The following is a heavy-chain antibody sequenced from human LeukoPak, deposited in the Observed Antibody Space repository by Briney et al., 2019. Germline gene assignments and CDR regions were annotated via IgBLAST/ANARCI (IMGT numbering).Heavy chain of an antibody. CDR3: GGGGELLGSN. CDR1: GFTFSSYS. D-gene: IGHD1-26*01. CDR2: ISSSSSYI. J-gene: IGHJ4*02. Sequence: PGGSLRLSCAASGFTFSSYSMNWVRQAPGKGLEWVSSISSSSSYIYYADSVKGRFTISRDNAKNSLYLKMDSLRAEDKAVFYCGGGGELLGSNWGQGTLVTVSS. V-gene: IGHV3-21*01.